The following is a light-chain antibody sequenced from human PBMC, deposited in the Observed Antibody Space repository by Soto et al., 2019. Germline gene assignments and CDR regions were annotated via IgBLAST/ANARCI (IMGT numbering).Light chain of an antibody. CDR2: EVN. V-gene: IGLV2-23*02. Sequence: QSVLTQPASVSGSPGQSITISCTGTSSDVGNYNLVSWYQQHPGKAPKFMIYEVNKRPSGVSNRFSGSKSGNTASQTISGLQTEDEADYYCCSYAGNSTYVLFGGGTKLTVL. CDR3: CSYAGNSTYVL. J-gene: IGLJ2*01. CDR1: SSDVGNYNL.